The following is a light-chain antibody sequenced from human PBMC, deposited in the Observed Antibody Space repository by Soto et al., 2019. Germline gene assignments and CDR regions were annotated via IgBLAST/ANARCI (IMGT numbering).Light chain of an antibody. CDR2: DAS. Sequence: EVVLTQSPTTLSLSPGDRATLSCRASQSVSSYLAWYQQKPGQAPRLLIYDASKRATGIPARFSGSGSGTEFTLTISSLEPEDFAVYYCQQRSIWVTFGGGTKVEIK. CDR3: QQRSIWVT. V-gene: IGKV3-11*01. CDR1: QSVSSY. J-gene: IGKJ4*01.